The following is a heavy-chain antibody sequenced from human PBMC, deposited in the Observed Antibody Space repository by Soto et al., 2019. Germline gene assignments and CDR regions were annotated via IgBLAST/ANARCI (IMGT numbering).Heavy chain of an antibody. CDR2: FDPEDGET. CDR3: ATGDIVLMVYAIRGLGY. J-gene: IGHJ4*02. V-gene: IGHV1-24*01. CDR1: GYTLTELS. D-gene: IGHD2-8*01. Sequence: QVQLVQSGAEVKKPGASVKVSCKVSGYTLTELSMHWVRQAPGKGLEWMGGFDPEDGETIYAQKFQGRVTMTEDTSTETAYMDLSSLRSEDTAVYYCATGDIVLMVYAIRGLGYWGQGTLVTVSS.